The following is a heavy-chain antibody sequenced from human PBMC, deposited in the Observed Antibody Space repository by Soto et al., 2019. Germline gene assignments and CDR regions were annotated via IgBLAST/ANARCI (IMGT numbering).Heavy chain of an antibody. D-gene: IGHD2-2*01. J-gene: IGHJ5*01. V-gene: IGHV1-2*02. CDR1: GYTFTGYF. CDR3: ARGGGTILAPLP. Sequence: GASVKVSCKASGYTFTGYFILWVRQAPGEWLELVAYINPISGVAKYALRFLGRVTITRDTSIRTAYMDLNHLRFDDTAAYFCARGGGTILAPLPWRPGTPVTV. CDR2: INPISGVA.